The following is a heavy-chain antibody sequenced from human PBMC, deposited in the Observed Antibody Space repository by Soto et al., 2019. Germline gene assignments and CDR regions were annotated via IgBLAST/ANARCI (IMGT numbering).Heavy chain of an antibody. CDR2: INHSGST. CDR1: GSSFNGYY. Sequence: SVTLSLTCAVYGSSFNGYYWSCIRQSPGKGLEWIGEINHSGSTNYNPSLKSRVTISVDTSKNQFSPKLSSVTAADTAVYYCARFDFSSYIMDVWGQGTTVT. CDR3: ARFDFSSYIMDV. V-gene: IGHV4-34*01. D-gene: IGHD4-4*01. J-gene: IGHJ6*02.